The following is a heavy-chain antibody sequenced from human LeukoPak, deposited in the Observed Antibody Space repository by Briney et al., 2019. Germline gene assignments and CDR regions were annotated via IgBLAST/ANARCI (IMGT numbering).Heavy chain of an antibody. CDR2: ISGSDGAT. Sequence: PGGSLRLSCAASGFTFSSYGMSWVRQSPGKGLEWVPAISGSDGATYYADSVKGRFTISRDNSKNTLYLQMNSLRADDTAIYYCAKDSPIATVWGQGTLVTVSS. CDR1: GFTFSSYG. J-gene: IGHJ1*01. D-gene: IGHD6-13*01. CDR3: AKDSPIATV. V-gene: IGHV3-23*01.